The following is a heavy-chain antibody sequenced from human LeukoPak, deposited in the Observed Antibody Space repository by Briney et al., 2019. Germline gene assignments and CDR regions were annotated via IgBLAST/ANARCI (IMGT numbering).Heavy chain of an antibody. V-gene: IGHV3-74*01. CDR1: GFTFSSYW. CDR2: INSDGSST. CDR3: ARDIENYAYYYGMDV. J-gene: IGHJ6*02. D-gene: IGHD1-7*01. Sequence: GGSLRLSCAASGFTFSSYWMHWVRQAPGKGLVWVSRINSDGSSTSYADSVKGRFTISRDNAKNTLYLQMNSLRAEDTAVYYCARDIENYAYYYGMDVWGQGTTVTVSS.